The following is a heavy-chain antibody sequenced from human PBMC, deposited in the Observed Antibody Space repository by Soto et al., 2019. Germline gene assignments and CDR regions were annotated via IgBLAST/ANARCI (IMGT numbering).Heavy chain of an antibody. CDR3: ARRTSGWDLDY. CDR1: GFTFSSYA. D-gene: IGHD6-19*01. V-gene: IGHV3-23*01. Sequence: EVQLLESGGGLVQPGGSLRLSCAASGFTFSSYAMSWVRQAPGKGLEWVSVISGSGGSTYYADSVKGRFTISRDNSRNTLYLQMNSLRAEVTAVYYCARRTSGWDLDYWGQGPLVTGSS. J-gene: IGHJ4*02. CDR2: ISGSGGST.